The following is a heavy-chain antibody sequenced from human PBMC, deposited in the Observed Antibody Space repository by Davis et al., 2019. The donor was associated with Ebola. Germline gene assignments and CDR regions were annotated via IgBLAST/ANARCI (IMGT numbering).Heavy chain of an antibody. D-gene: IGHD3-16*01. CDR2: ISYDGSNK. V-gene: IGHV3-30*03. J-gene: IGHJ4*02. CDR1: GFSFSSYD. Sequence: GGSLRLSCAASGFSFSSYDMHWVRQAPGKGLEWVAVISYDGSNKYYADSVKGRFTISRDNSKNTLYLQMNSLRAEDTAVYYCARPRWGYWGQGTLVTVSS. CDR3: ARPRWGY.